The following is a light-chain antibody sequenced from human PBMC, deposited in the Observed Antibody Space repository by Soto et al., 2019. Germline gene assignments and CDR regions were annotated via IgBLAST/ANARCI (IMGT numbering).Light chain of an antibody. Sequence: QSTLTQPASVSGSPGQSITISCTGTSSDVGSYNLVSWYQQHPGKAPKLMIYEGSKRPSGVSNRFSGSKSGNTASLTISGLQAEDEIDYYCWRYAGSSNSVFGTGT. CDR2: EGS. CDR1: SSDVGSYNL. CDR3: WRYAGSSNSV. J-gene: IGLJ1*01. V-gene: IGLV2-23*01.